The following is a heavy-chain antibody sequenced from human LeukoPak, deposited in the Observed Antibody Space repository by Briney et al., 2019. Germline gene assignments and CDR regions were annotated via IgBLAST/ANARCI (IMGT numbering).Heavy chain of an antibody. D-gene: IGHD4-17*01. CDR1: GFTFSGYG. Sequence: GGSLRLSCAASGFTFSGYGMQWVRPAPDKGLKWVAFIRYDGSTKFYADSVKGRFTISRDNSKNTLYLQMNSLRAEDTAVYYCAKDKLDYDYIWGRGTLVTVSS. V-gene: IGHV3-30*02. CDR2: IRYDGSTK. CDR3: AKDKLDYDYI. J-gene: IGHJ2*01.